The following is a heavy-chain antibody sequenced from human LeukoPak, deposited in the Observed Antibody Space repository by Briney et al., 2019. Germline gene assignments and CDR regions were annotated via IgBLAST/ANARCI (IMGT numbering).Heavy chain of an antibody. D-gene: IGHD2-15*01. CDR2: ISSSSSYI. J-gene: IGHJ4*02. Sequence: GGSLRLSCAASGFTFSSYSMNWVRQAPGKGLEWVSSISSSSSYIYYADSAKGRFTISRDNAKNSLYLQMNSLRAEDTAVYYCARDPKNCSGGSCLTGFDYWGQGTLVTVSS. V-gene: IGHV3-21*01. CDR3: ARDPKNCSGGSCLTGFDY. CDR1: GFTFSSYS.